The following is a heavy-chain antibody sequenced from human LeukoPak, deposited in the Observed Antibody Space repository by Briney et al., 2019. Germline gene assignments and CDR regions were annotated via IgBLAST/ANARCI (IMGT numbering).Heavy chain of an antibody. CDR2: GFYIGRT. CDR3: ARRDGDNYDFDY. Sequence: SETLSLTCTVSGASVRSHYWSWIRQTPGKGLEWLGYGFYIGRTNYNPSLGSRVAISLDTSKSQFSLRLTAVTAADTAVYYCARRDGDNYDFDYWGQGILVTVSS. J-gene: IGHJ4*02. V-gene: IGHV4-59*02. D-gene: IGHD5-24*01. CDR1: GASVRSHY.